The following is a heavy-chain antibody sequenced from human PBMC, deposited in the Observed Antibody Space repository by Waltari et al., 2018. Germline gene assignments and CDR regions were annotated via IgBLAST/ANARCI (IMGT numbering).Heavy chain of an antibody. CDR2: IYYSGST. D-gene: IGHD3-16*01. Sequence: QVQLQESGPGLVKPSETLSLTCTVSGGSISSYYWSWIRQPPGKGLEWIGYIYYSGSTTYNPSLKSRVTIAVDTSKNQFSLKLSSVTAADTAVYYCARVKGSYTSDPWGQGTLVTVSS. CDR3: ARVKGSYTSDP. CDR1: GGSISSYY. V-gene: IGHV4-59*01. J-gene: IGHJ5*02.